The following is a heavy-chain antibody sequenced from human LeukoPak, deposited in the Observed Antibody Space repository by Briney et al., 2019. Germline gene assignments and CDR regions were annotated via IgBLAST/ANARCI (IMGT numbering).Heavy chain of an antibody. CDR1: GFTFSSYG. CDR2: IWYDGSNK. CDR3: ARDRPRVGLDY. D-gene: IGHD2-2*01. J-gene: IGHJ4*02. V-gene: IGHV3-33*01. Sequence: GGSLRLSCAASGFTFSSYGMHWVRQAPGKGLEWVAVIWYDGSNKYYADSVKGRFTISRNNAKNALYLQMNSLRAEDMAVYYCARDRPRVGLDYWGQGTLVTVSS.